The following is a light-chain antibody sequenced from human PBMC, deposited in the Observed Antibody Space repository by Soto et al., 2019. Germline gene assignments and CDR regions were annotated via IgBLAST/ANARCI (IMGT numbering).Light chain of an antibody. J-gene: IGKJ1*01. CDR2: KAS. Sequence: DRQMTQSHSTLSASVGDRVTITCRASQSISSWLAWYQQKPGKAPKLLIYKASSLESGVPSRFSGSGSGTEFTLTISSLQPDDFATYYCQQYNSYSRTFGQGTKV. CDR3: QQYNSYSRT. V-gene: IGKV1-5*03. CDR1: QSISSW.